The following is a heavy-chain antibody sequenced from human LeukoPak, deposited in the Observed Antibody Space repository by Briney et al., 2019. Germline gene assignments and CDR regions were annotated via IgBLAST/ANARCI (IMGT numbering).Heavy chain of an antibody. CDR1: GFTFSGYS. Sequence: GGSLRLSCGASGFTFSGYSMNWVRQAPGKGLEWVSYISSTSSIISYADSVKGRFTISGDNAKNSLYLQMNSLRDEDTAVYYCVRESSYAFNIWGQGTMVTVSS. J-gene: IGHJ3*02. V-gene: IGHV3-48*02. CDR3: VRESSYAFNI. CDR2: ISSTSSII.